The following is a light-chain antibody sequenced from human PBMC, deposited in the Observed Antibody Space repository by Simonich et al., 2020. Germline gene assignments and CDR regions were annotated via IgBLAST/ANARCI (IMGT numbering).Light chain of an antibody. J-gene: IGKJ5*01. CDR1: QSVSSY. CDR2: DAS. Sequence: EIVLTQSPATLSLSPGERATLSCRASQSVSSYLAWYQQKPGQAPRLLIYDASNRATCIPARFSGSGSGTDFTLTIRSLEPEDFAVYYCQQRSNWPPITFGQGTRLEIK. CDR3: QQRSNWPPIT. V-gene: IGKV3-11*01.